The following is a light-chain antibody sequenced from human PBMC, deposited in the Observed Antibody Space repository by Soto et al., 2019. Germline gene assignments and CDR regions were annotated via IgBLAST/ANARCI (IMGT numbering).Light chain of an antibody. CDR3: QQSYSAPPRT. V-gene: IGKV1-39*01. J-gene: IGKJ4*01. Sequence: IQMTQSPSSLSASVGDRVTITCRASQSISKYLNWYQQKPGKAPKLLIYAASSLHSGVPSRFSGSGYVTDFTLTISSLQPEDFATYYCQQSYSAPPRTFGGGTNVEFK. CDR2: AAS. CDR1: QSISKY.